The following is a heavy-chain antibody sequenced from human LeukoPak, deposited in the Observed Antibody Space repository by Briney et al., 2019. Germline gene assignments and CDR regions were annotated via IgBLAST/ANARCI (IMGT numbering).Heavy chain of an antibody. CDR2: INPSGGST. Sequence: ASVKVSCKAPGYTFTSYYLHWVRQAPGQGLEWMGIINPSGGSTSYAQTFQGRVTMTRDTSTSTVYMELSSLRSEDTAVYYCAREAGDGSGSYDYWGQGTLVTVSS. CDR3: AREAGDGSGSYDY. CDR1: GYTFTSYY. V-gene: IGHV1-46*01. J-gene: IGHJ4*02. D-gene: IGHD3-10*01.